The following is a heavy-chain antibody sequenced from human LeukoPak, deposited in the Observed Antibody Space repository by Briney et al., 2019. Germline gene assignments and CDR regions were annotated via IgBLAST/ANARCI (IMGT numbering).Heavy chain of an antibody. CDR1: GFPFSSYE. V-gene: IGHV3-48*03. CDR3: ARDGRSRGLSHVNFDY. D-gene: IGHD3-16*02. J-gene: IGHJ4*02. Sequence: GGSLRLSCAASGFPFSSYEMNWVRQAPGKGLEWVSYISSSGMTKYYAVSVKGRFTMSRDNAKNSLYLQLNSLRAEDTAVYYCARDGRSRGLSHVNFDYWGQGILVTVSS. CDR2: ISSSGMTK.